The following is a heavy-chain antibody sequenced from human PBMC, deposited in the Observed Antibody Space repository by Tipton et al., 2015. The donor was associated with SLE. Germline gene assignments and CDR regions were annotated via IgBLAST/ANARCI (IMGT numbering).Heavy chain of an antibody. Sequence: SLRLSCAASGFIFDDYSMHWVRQVPGKSLEWVSLISWDGGSTYYADSVKGRFTISRDNSKNSLYLQMNSLRAEDTAVYYCARTVRELNNWGQGTLVTVSS. V-gene: IGHV3-43*01. J-gene: IGHJ4*02. CDR3: ARTVRELNN. D-gene: IGHD3-10*01. CDR1: GFIFDDYS. CDR2: ISWDGGST.